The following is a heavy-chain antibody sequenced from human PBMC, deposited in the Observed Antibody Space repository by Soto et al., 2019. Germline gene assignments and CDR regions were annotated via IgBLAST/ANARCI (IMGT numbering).Heavy chain of an antibody. D-gene: IGHD6-13*01. V-gene: IGHV3-33*01. J-gene: IGHJ6*01. CDR1: GFTFSTYG. Sequence: PGGSLRLSCGASGFTFSTYGMHWVRQAPGKGLEWVAVIWYDGSKIYYADSVKGRFTISRDNSKSTLYLQMNSLRAEDTAVYYCARPLEQHQLGFGMDVWGQGSPVTVSS. CDR2: IWYDGSKI. CDR3: ARPLEQHQLGFGMDV.